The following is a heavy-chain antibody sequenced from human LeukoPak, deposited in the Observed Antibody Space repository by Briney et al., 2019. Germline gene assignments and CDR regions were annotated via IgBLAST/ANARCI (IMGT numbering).Heavy chain of an antibody. V-gene: IGHV3-23*01. CDR3: AKILTQSYYDSSGPVGY. Sequence: GGSLRLSCAASGFTFSSYAMSWVRQAPGKGLKWVSAISGSGGSTYYADSVKGRFTISRDNSKNTLYLQMNSLRAEDTAVYYCAKILTQSYYDSSGPVGYWGQGTLVTVSS. D-gene: IGHD3-22*01. CDR2: ISGSGGST. CDR1: GFTFSSYA. J-gene: IGHJ4*02.